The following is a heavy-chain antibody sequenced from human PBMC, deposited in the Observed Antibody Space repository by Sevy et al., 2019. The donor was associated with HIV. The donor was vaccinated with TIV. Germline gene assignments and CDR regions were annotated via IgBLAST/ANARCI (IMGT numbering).Heavy chain of an antibody. CDR2: IRISGGNT. Sequence: GGSLRLSCAASGFTFSNYAMSWVRQAPGKGLEWVLSIRISGGNTYYADSVKGRFTISRDNSKNTLYLQMNSLRAEDTAVYYCAKEWTQLSDWYGELDYWGQGSLVTVSS. CDR1: GFTFSNYA. D-gene: IGHD6-19*01. J-gene: IGHJ4*02. V-gene: IGHV3-23*01. CDR3: AKEWTQLSDWYGELDY.